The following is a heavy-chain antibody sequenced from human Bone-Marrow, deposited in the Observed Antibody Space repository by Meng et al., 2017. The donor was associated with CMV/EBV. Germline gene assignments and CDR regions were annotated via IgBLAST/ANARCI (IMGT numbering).Heavy chain of an antibody. J-gene: IGHJ4*02. CDR3: ARVTVVLASDY. CDR1: GFTFSSYP. D-gene: IGHD4-23*01. V-gene: IGHV3-30*14. Sequence: GESLKISCGASGFTFSSYPMHWVRQAPGKGPEWVAVLSYDGSNKYYADSVKGRFTISRDNSKNTLYLQMNSLRAEDTAVYYCARVTVVLASDYWGQGTLVAFSS. CDR2: LSYDGSNK.